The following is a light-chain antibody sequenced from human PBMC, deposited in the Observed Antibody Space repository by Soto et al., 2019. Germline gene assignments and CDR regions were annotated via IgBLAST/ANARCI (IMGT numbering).Light chain of an antibody. Sequence: DMPMTQSPSSLSASVGDRVTITCRASQNIRNYLNWYQQKPGKAPKLLIYAASSLQSGVPSRFSGSGSGTDFTLTISSLQPEDFATYYCQQTDSTPPNFGQGTRLEIK. CDR1: QNIRNY. CDR2: AAS. V-gene: IGKV1-39*01. J-gene: IGKJ5*01. CDR3: QQTDSTPPN.